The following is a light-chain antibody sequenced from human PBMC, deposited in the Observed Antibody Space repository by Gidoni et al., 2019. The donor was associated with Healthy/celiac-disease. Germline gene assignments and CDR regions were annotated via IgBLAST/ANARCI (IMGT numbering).Light chain of an antibody. J-gene: IGKJ3*01. CDR2: LGS. Sequence: MVMTQSALSLPVTPGGTASISCRSSQSLLHSNGYNYLDWYLQKPGQSPQLLIYLGSNRASGVPDRFSGSGSGTDFTLKISRVEAEDVGVYYCMQALQTPPFTFGPGTKVDIK. CDR3: MQALQTPPFT. CDR1: QSLLHSNGYNY. V-gene: IGKV2-28*01.